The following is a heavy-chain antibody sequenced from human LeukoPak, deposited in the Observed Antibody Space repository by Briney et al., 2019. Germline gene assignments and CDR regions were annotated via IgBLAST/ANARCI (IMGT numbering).Heavy chain of an antibody. J-gene: IGHJ3*02. V-gene: IGHV3-15*01. D-gene: IGHD3-9*01. CDR2: IKSKTDGGTT. CDR3: TTDGRYFGWSDAFDI. Sequence: PSETLSLTCAVYGGSFSGYYWSWVRQAPGKGLEWVGRIKSKTDGGTTDYAAPAKGRFTISRDDSKNTLYLQMNSLKTEDTAVYYCTTDGRYFGWSDAFDIWGQGTMVTVSS. CDR1: GGSFSGYY.